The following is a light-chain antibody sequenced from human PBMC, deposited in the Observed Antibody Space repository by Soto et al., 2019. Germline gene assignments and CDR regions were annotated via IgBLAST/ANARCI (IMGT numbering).Light chain of an antibody. CDR3: CSYTRCGNLI. J-gene: IGLJ1*01. CDR2: DVS. CDR1: SSDIGDYNY. Sequence: QSVLTQPASVSESPGQSITISCVGPSSDIGDYNYVSWYQQHPAKVPKVIIYDVSNRPSGVPYRFSATKSGNTASLTISGLQAEDEADYCCCSYTRCGNLIFVPGTRSP. V-gene: IGLV2-14*01.